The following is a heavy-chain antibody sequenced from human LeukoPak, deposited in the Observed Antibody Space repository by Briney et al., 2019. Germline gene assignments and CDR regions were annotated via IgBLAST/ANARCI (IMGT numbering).Heavy chain of an antibody. CDR2: IIPIFGTA. CDR1: GGTFSSYA. CDR3: ASSTAMVLYYFDY. Sequence: SVKVSCKASGGTFSSYAISWVRQAPGQGLEWMGGIIPIFGTANYAQKFQGRVTITADESTSTAYMELSSLRSEDTAVYYCASSTAMVLYYFDYWGQGTLVTVSS. J-gene: IGHJ4*02. D-gene: IGHD5-18*01. V-gene: IGHV1-69*13.